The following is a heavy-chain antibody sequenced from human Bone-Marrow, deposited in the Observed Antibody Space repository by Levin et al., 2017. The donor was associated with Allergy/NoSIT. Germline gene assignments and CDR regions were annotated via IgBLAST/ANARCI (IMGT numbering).Heavy chain of an antibody. CDR2: IGGTGGSK. CDR3: AKEIAAPGLYCYGLDV. CDR1: GFTFSSSA. J-gene: IGHJ6*02. V-gene: IGHV3-23*01. D-gene: IGHD6-13*01. Sequence: GGSLRLSCAASGFTFSSSAMNWVRQAPGKGLEWVAAIGGTGGSKYYADSVKGRFTISRDNSANTLSLQMNSLRVDDTALYYCAKEIAAPGLYCYGLDVWGQGTTVTVSS.